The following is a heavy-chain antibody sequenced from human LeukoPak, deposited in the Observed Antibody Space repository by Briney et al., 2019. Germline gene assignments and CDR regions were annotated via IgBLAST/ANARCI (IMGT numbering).Heavy chain of an antibody. CDR3: ARSLPCGTSCYIETPYYYGMDV. J-gene: IGHJ6*02. CDR1: GGSISSGGYY. D-gene: IGHD2-2*02. Sequence: SQTLSLTCTVSGGSISSGGYYWSWIRQHPGKGLEWIGYIYYSGSTYYNPSLKSRVTISVDTSKNQFSLKLSSVTAADTAVYYCARSLPCGTSCYIETPYYYGMDVWGQGTTVTVSS. CDR2: IYYSGST. V-gene: IGHV4-31*03.